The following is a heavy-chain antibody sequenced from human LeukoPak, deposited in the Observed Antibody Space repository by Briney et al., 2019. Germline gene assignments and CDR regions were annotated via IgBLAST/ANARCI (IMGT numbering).Heavy chain of an antibody. CDR3: TTGLRWSQPIDY. J-gene: IGHJ4*02. V-gene: IGHV3-15*01. Sequence: GGSLRLSCAASGFSFSNSYMTWVRQAPGKGLEWVGRIKTKTEGETIHYAAPVKGRFTISRDDSKDTLYLQMNSLKTEDTAVYYCTTGLRWSQPIDYWGQGSLVTVPS. D-gene: IGHD4-23*01. CDR2: IKTKTEGETI. CDR1: GFSFSNSY.